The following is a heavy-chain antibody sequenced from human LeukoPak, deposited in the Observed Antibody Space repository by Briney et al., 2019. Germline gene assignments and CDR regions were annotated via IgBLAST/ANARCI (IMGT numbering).Heavy chain of an antibody. J-gene: IGHJ4*02. CDR1: GFTFSSYG. CDR2: IWYDGSNK. V-gene: IGHV3-33*06. Sequence: GGSLRLSCAASGFTFSSYGMHWVRQAPGKGLEWVAVIWYDGSNKYYADSVKGRFTISRDNSKNTLYLQMSSLRAEDTAVYYCAKPPLYYYDSSGVYWGQGTLVTVSS. D-gene: IGHD3-22*01. CDR3: AKPPLYYYDSSGVY.